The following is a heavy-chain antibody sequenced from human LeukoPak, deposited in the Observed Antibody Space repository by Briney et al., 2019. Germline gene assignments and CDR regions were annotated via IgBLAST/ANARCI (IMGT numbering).Heavy chain of an antibody. Sequence: SVKVSCKASGFTFTSSAVQWVRQARGQRLEWIGWIVVGSGNTNYAQKFQERVTITRDMSTSTAYMELSSLRSEDTAVYYCAADTQRNWGSIYWGQGTLVTVSS. V-gene: IGHV1-58*01. J-gene: IGHJ4*02. CDR3: AADTQRNWGSIY. D-gene: IGHD7-27*01. CDR2: IVVGSGNT. CDR1: GFTFTSSA.